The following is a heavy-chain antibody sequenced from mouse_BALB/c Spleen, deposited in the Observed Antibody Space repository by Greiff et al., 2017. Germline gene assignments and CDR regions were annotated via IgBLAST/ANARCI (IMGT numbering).Heavy chain of an antibody. Sequence: QVQLQQSGAELVKPGASVKLSCKASGYTFTEYIIHWVKQRSGQGLEWIGWFYPGSGSIKYNEKFKDKATLTADKSSSTVYMELSRLTSEDSAVYFCARHEVGYYYGSSYPAWFAYWGQGTLVTVSA. CDR2: FYPGSGSI. V-gene: IGHV1-62-2*01. J-gene: IGHJ3*01. D-gene: IGHD1-1*01. CDR1: GYTFTEYI. CDR3: ARHEVGYYYGSSYPAWFAY.